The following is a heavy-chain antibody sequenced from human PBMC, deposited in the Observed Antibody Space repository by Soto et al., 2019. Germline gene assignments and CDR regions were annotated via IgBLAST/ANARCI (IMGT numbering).Heavy chain of an antibody. J-gene: IGHJ4*02. CDR3: ARGGGSQAHPPDY. CDR2: ISYEESVT. CDR1: GFTFSDYW. D-gene: IGHD1-26*01. V-gene: IGHV3-74*01. Sequence: EVQQVESGGGLVQPGGSLRLSCAASGFTFSDYWMHWIRQAPGKGLVWVSRISYEESVTSYADSVKGRFTISRDNAKNTVFLQMNSLRAEDTAVYCARGGGSQAHPPDYWGQGTLVTVSS.